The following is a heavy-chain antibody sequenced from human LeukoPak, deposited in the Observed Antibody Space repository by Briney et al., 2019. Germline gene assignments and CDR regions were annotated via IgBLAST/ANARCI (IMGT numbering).Heavy chain of an antibody. J-gene: IGHJ5*02. CDR3: AKDSRSSGWYNWFDP. D-gene: IGHD6-19*01. CDR1: GFTFSSYS. CDR2: ISSSSSYI. V-gene: IGHV3-21*04. Sequence: GGSLRLSCAVSGFTFSSYSMNWVRQAPGKGLEWVSSISSSSSYIYYADSVKGRFTISRDNAKNSLYLQMNRLRAEDTAIYYCAKDSRSSGWYNWFDPWGQGTLVTVSS.